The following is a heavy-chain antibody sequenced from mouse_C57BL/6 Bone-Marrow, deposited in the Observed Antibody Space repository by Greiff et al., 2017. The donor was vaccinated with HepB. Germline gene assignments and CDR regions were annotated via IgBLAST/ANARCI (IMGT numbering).Heavy chain of an antibody. CDR2: ISNGGGST. Sequence: EVQRVESGGGLVQPGGSLKLSCAASGFTFSDYYMYWVRQTPEKRLEWVAYISNGGGSTYYPDPVKGRFTISRDNAKNTLYLQMSRLKSEDTAMYYCARGTTVVATNWYFDVWGTGTTVTVSS. D-gene: IGHD1-1*01. V-gene: IGHV5-12*01. J-gene: IGHJ1*03. CDR1: GFTFSDYY. CDR3: ARGTTVVATNWYFDV.